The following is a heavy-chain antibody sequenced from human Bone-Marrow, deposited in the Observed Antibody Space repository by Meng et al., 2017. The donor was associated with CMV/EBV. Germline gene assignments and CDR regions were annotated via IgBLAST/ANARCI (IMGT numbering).Heavy chain of an antibody. CDR3: AKDPRCSNTTCLLGSGYFDY. CDR2: ISWNSGST. CDR1: GFTFDDYA. J-gene: IGHJ4*02. V-gene: IGHV3-9*01. D-gene: IGHD2-2*01. Sequence: SLKISCAASGFTFDDYAMHWVRQAPGKGLEWVSGISWNSGSTGYADSVKGRFTISRENAKNSLYLQMNSLRAEDTALYYCAKDPRCSNTTCLLGSGYFDYWGQGTLVTVYS.